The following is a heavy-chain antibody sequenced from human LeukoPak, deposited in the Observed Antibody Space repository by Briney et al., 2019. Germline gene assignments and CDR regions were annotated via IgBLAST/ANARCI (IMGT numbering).Heavy chain of an antibody. CDR1: GYTFTSYG. J-gene: IGHJ3*02. Sequence: ASVKVSSKASGYTFTSYGISWVRQAPGQGLEWMGWISAYNGNTNYAQKLQGRVTMTTDTSTSTAYMELRSLRSDDTAVYYCSRVGYYDSSGYYAFDIWGQGTMVTVSS. CDR3: SRVGYYDSSGYYAFDI. D-gene: IGHD3-22*01. CDR2: ISAYNGNT. V-gene: IGHV1-18*01.